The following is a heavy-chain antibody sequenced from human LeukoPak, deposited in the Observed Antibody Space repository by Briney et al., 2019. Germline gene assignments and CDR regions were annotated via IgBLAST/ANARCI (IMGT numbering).Heavy chain of an antibody. CDR3: ARSAGSAFFDY. D-gene: IGHD2-15*01. J-gene: IGHJ4*02. CDR2: INPNSGGT. Sequence: ASVKVSCKASGYTFIGYYMHWVRQAPGQGLEWMGWINPNSGGTNYAQKFQGRVTMTRDTSISTAYMELSRLTSDDTAVYYCARSAGSAFFDYWGQGTLVTVSS. CDR1: GYTFIGYY. V-gene: IGHV1-2*02.